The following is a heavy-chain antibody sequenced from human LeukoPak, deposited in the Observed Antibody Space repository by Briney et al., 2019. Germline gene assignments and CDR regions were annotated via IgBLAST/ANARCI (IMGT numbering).Heavy chain of an antibody. V-gene: IGHV3-21*01. J-gene: IGHJ5*02. CDR3: ARDPAYCSSTSCYGSWFDP. Sequence: PGGSLRLSCAASGFTFSSYSMNWVRQAPGKGLEWVSSISSSSSYIYYADSVKGQFTISRDNAKNSLYLQMNSLRAEDTAVYYCARDPAYCSSTSCYGSWFDPWGQGTLVTVSS. CDR1: GFTFSSYS. CDR2: ISSSSSYI. D-gene: IGHD2-2*01.